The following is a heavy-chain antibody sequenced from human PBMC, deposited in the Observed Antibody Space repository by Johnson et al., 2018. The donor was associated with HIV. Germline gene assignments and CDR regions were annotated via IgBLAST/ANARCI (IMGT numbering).Heavy chain of an antibody. V-gene: IGHV3-73*01. CDR3: ASSWFGELSYAFDI. CDR1: GLTFSDSA. D-gene: IGHD3-10*01. Sequence: VQLVESGGGLVQPGGSLKLSCAASGLTFSDSALHWVRQAPEKGLEWVGRIRSKPYSSATAYAASVTGRFTISRDNAKNSLYLQMNSLRAEDTAVYYCASSWFGELSYAFDIWGQGTMVTVSS. CDR2: IRSKPYSSAT. J-gene: IGHJ3*02.